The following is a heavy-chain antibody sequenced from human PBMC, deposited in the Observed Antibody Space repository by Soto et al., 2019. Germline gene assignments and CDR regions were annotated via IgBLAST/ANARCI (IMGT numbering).Heavy chain of an antibody. Sequence: EVQLLDSGGGWVQPGGSLRLSCAASGFTCSRYAMSLVLQAPGKGLECVSAISGSGGSTYYADSVKGRFTISRDNSKNTLYLQMNSLRAEDTAVYYCAKDGTVLGSWEAFDILGQGTMVTVSS. CDR2: ISGSGGST. CDR1: GFTCSRYA. CDR3: AKDGTVLGSWEAFDI. V-gene: IGHV3-23*01. J-gene: IGHJ3*02. D-gene: IGHD1-26*01.